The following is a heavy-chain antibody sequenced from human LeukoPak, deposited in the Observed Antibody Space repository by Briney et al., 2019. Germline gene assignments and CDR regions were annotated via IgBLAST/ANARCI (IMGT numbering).Heavy chain of an antibody. CDR1: GLTVSSFA. J-gene: IGHJ6*03. V-gene: IGHV3-23*01. CDR3: AKNKGQLVPTYCMNA. D-gene: IGHD6-13*01. CDR2: LSSSGVRT. Sequence: GGCLRLSCTASGLTVSSFARSWVRQAPGKGLEWVSTLSSSGVRTYYADSVKGRFTISRDNSLNTVFLQMNSLRGEDTAIYYCAKNKGQLVPTYCMNAWGKGTTVTVSS.